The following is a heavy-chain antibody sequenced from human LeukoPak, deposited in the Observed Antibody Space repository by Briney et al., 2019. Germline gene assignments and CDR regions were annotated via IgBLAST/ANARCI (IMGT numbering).Heavy chain of an antibody. J-gene: IGHJ4*02. D-gene: IGHD1-26*01. Sequence: GASVKVSCKASGGTFSSYAISWVRQAPGQGLEWMGGIIPIFGTANYAQRFQGRVTITADESTSTAYMELSSLRSEDTAVYYCAGRGESKWELLRYWGQGTLVTVSS. V-gene: IGHV1-69*13. CDR1: GGTFSSYA. CDR3: AGRGESKWELLRY. CDR2: IIPIFGTA.